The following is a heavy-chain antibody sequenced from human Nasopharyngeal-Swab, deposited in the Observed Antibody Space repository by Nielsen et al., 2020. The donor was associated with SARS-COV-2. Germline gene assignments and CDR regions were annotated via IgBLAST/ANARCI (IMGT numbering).Heavy chain of an antibody. CDR2: ISTSGDRT. J-gene: IGHJ4*02. D-gene: IGHD5-18*01. Sequence: GESLKISCAASGFPFSTSVMTWVRQAPGKGLDWVSLISTSGDRTFYTDSVEGRFTISRDNSRNTVYLQMNSLRAEDTAVYYCAKGGYTSFFDYWGQGTLVTVSS. V-gene: IGHV3-23*01. CDR1: GFPFSTSV. CDR3: AKGGYTSFFDY.